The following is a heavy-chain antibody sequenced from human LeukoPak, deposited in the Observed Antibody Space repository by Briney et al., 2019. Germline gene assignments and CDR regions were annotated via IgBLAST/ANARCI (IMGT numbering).Heavy chain of an antibody. CDR1: GFTFSSYS. D-gene: IGHD6-13*01. Sequence: GGSLRPSCAASGFTFSSYSMNWVRQAPGKGLEWVSSISSSSSYIYYADSVKGRFTISRDNAKNSLYLQMNSLRAEDTAVYYCARDSGLVTAAAGLDYWGQGTLVTVSS. V-gene: IGHV3-21*01. CDR3: ARDSGLVTAAAGLDY. CDR2: ISSSSSYI. J-gene: IGHJ4*02.